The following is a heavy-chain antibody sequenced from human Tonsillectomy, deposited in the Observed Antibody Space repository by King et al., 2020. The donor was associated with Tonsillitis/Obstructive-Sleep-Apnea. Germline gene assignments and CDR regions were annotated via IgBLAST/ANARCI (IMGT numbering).Heavy chain of an antibody. CDR2: ISSSSSYT. CDR1: GFTFSDYY. D-gene: IGHD3-3*01. V-gene: IGHV3-11*06. Sequence: HVQLVESGGGLVKPGGSLRLSCAASGFTFSDYYMSWIRQAPGKGLEWVSYISSSSSYTNYADSVKGRFTISRDNAKNSLYLQMNSLRAEDTAVYYCARARIKYKLVGSGYYKQRKREKKDVFDIWAQGTL. J-gene: IGHJ3*02. CDR3: ARARIKYKLVGSGYYKQRKREKKDVFDI.